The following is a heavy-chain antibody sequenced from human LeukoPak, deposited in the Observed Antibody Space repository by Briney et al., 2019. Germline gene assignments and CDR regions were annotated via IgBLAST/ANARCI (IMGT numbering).Heavy chain of an antibody. Sequence: GGSLRLSCAASGFTFSGYEMNWVRQAPGKGLEWVSYISSSGSTIYYADSVKGRFTISRDNAKNSLYLQMNSLRAEDTAVYYCARVTLWIGELFPDYWGQGTLVTVSS. CDR3: ARVTLWIGELFPDY. V-gene: IGHV3-48*03. CDR1: GFTFSGYE. D-gene: IGHD3-10*01. CDR2: ISSSGSTI. J-gene: IGHJ4*02.